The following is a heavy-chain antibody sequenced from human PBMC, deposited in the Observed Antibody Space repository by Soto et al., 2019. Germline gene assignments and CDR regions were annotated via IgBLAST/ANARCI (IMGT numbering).Heavy chain of an antibody. Sequence: PGGSLRLSCAASGFTFSNYWMSWVRQAPGRGLEWVANIKQDGSEKNYVDSVKGRFTISRDNAKNSLYLQMNSLRAEDTAVYYCARTPVLRFDGNYGLDVWGQGTPVTVSS. J-gene: IGHJ6*02. V-gene: IGHV3-7*01. D-gene: IGHD3-3*01. CDR1: GFTFSNYW. CDR3: ARTPVLRFDGNYGLDV. CDR2: IKQDGSEK.